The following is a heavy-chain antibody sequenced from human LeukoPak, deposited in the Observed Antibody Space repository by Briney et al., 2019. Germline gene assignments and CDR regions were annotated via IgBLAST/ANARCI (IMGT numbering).Heavy chain of an antibody. CDR2: ISSSSSYI. CDR3: ARATIAVEGYYYYYMDV. CDR1: GFTFSSYG. Sequence: GGSLRLSCAASGFTFSSYGMNWVRQAPGKGLEWVSSISSSSSYIYYADSVKGRFTISRDNAKNSLYLQMNSLRAEDTAVYYCARATIAVEGYYYYYMDVWGKGTTVTVSS. D-gene: IGHD6-19*01. V-gene: IGHV3-21*01. J-gene: IGHJ6*03.